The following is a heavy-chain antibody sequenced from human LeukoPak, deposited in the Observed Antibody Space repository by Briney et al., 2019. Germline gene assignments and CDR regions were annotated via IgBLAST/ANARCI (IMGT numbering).Heavy chain of an antibody. J-gene: IGHJ4*02. D-gene: IGHD4-17*01. CDR2: INAGGRYS. V-gene: IGHV3-23*01. CDR3: GKELDYGDYLDY. Sequence: GGSLRLSCVASGFTFPNYAMSWVRQAPGKGLEWVSGINAGGRYSYHADSVKGRFTISRDNSKNTLYLQMNSLRVEDTAVYYCGKELDYGDYLDYWGQGTLVTVSS. CDR1: GFTFPNYA.